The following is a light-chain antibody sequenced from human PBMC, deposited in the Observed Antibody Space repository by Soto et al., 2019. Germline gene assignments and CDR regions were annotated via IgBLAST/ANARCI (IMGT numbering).Light chain of an antibody. J-gene: IGKJ5*01. CDR1: QFINTY. Sequence: EIVLTQSPASLSLSPRERATLSCRASQFINTYLAWYQQKPGQAPRLLIYDASNRATGVPARFSGSGSGTDFTLTISSLEPEDFAVYYCQQRSDWPTFGQGTRLEIK. CDR3: QQRSDWPT. CDR2: DAS. V-gene: IGKV3-11*01.